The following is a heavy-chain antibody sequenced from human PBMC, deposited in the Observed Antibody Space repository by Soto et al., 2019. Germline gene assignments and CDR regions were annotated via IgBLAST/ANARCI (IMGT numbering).Heavy chain of an antibody. V-gene: IGHV3-23*01. CDR2: ISGSGGST. J-gene: IGHJ5*02. D-gene: IGHD3-3*01. CDR1: GFTFSSYA. Sequence: GGSLRLSCAASGFTFSSYAMSWVRQAPGKGLEWVSAISGSGGSTYYADSVKGRFTISRDNSKNTLYLQMNSLRAEDTAVYYCAKDSMYYDFWSGYPSFDPWGQGTLVTVSS. CDR3: AKDSMYYDFWSGYPSFDP.